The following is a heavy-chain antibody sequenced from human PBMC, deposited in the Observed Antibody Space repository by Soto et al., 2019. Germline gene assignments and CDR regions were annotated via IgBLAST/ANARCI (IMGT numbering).Heavy chain of an antibody. J-gene: IGHJ6*02. Sequence: SETLSLTCAVYGGSFRGYHWSWIRQPPGKWLEWIGEINHSGSTNYNPSLKSRVIISLETSKNQFSLILTSVTAADTAVYYCARGLSSSATFYHYYGMDVWGQGXTVTVYS. CDR1: GGSFRGYH. CDR3: ARGLSSSATFYHYYGMDV. D-gene: IGHD6-6*01. CDR2: INHSGST. V-gene: IGHV4-34*01.